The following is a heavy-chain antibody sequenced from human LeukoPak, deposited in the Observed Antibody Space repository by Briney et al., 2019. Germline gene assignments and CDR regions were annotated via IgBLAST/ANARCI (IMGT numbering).Heavy chain of an antibody. D-gene: IGHD2-2*01. CDR3: ARRAYCSSTSCYWNDY. V-gene: IGHV4-39*01. CDR2: IYYSGST. CDR1: GGSISSSSYY. Sequence: SEILSLTCTVSGGSISSSSYYWGWIRQPPGKGLEWIGSIYYSGSTYYNPPLKSRVTISVDTSKNQFSLKLSSVTAADTAVYYCARRAYCSSTSCYWNDYWGQGTLVTVSS. J-gene: IGHJ4*02.